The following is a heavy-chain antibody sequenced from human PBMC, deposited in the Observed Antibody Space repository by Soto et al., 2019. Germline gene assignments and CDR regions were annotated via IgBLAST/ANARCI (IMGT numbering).Heavy chain of an antibody. Sequence: QVQLVQSGAEVKNHGSSVKVSCKPSGGTFSNVAISWVRQAPGQGLEWVGGIIPIYGTTHYAQKLQDRLKLTADESTGTAYMELSSLRSDDTGVYYCARDGMGTIVGGMDVWGQGTTVTVSS. D-gene: IGHD7-27*01. V-gene: IGHV1-69*01. CDR2: IIPIYGTT. CDR3: ARDGMGTIVGGMDV. J-gene: IGHJ6*02. CDR1: GGTFSNVA.